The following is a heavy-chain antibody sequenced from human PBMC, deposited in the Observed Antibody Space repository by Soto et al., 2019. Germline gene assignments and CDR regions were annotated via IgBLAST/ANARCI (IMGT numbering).Heavy chain of an antibody. CDR3: ATLDTAMVTHDY. D-gene: IGHD5-18*01. J-gene: IGHJ4*02. CDR1: GGSISSSSYY. V-gene: IGHV4-39*01. Sequence: SETLSLTCTVSGGSISSSSYYWGWIRQPPGKGLEWIGSIYYSGSTYYNPSLKSRVTISVDTSKNQFSLKLSSVTAADTAVYYCATLDTAMVTHDYWGQGTLVTVSS. CDR2: IYYSGST.